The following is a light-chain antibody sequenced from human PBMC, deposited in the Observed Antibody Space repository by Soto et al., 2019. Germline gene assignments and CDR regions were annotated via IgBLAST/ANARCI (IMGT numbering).Light chain of an antibody. V-gene: IGLV1-51*02. Sequence: SALTQPPSVSAAPGQKVTISCSGSSSNIGSNYVSWYQQLPGTAPKLLIYENNKRPSGIPDRFSGSKSGTSATLGITGLQTGDEADYYCGTWDSTDYVFGTGTKVTVL. CDR1: SSNIGSNY. CDR3: GTWDSTDYV. J-gene: IGLJ1*01. CDR2: ENN.